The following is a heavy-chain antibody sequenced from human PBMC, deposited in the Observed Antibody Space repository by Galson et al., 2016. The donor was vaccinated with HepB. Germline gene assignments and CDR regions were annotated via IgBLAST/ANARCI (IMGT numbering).Heavy chain of an antibody. Sequence: SVKVSCKASGGTFSSHAISWVRQAPGQGLEWMGGIIPMIGAANYAQTFQGRVTITADESTNTAYVGLTSLRSDDTAVYYCARGRPLPLGELLKSYYFDYWGQGTLVTVSS. CDR1: GGTFSSHA. J-gene: IGHJ4*01. CDR3: ARGRPLPLGELLKSYYFDY. CDR2: IIPMIGAA. D-gene: IGHD3-16*01. V-gene: IGHV1-69*13.